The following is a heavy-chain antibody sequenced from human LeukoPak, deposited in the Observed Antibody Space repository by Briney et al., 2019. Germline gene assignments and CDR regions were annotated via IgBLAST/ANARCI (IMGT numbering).Heavy chain of an antibody. J-gene: IGHJ4*02. CDR3: AKDRPGVRYCSSTSCTWAGTGDY. Sequence: GGSLRLSCAASGFTFSSYAMSWVRQAPGKGLEWVSAISGSGGSTYYADSVKGRFTISRDNSKNTLYLQMNSLRAEDTAVYYCAKDRPGVRYCSSTSCTWAGTGDYWGQGTLVTVSS. CDR1: GFTFSSYA. V-gene: IGHV3-23*01. CDR2: ISGSGGST. D-gene: IGHD2-2*01.